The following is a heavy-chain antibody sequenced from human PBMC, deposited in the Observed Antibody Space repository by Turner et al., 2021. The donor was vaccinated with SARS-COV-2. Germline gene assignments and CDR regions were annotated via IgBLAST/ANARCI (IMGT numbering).Heavy chain of an antibody. Sequence: QVQLQESGPGLVKPSETLSLTCTVSGGSISSKSWSWIRQSPGKGLEWIGYIYKIGSTDYNPTLRSRVTISVDTSKNQFSLKLSSVTAADTAVYYCARHQGSTSGYDHGMNVWGQGTAVIVSS. V-gene: IGHV4-59*08. CDR1: GGSISSKS. CDR3: ARHQGSTSGYDHGMNV. D-gene: IGHD1-1*01. J-gene: IGHJ6*02. CDR2: IYKIGST.